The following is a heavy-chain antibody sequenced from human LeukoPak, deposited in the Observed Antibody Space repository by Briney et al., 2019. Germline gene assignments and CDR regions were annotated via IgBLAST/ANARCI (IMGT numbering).Heavy chain of an antibody. Sequence: QSGGSLRLSCAASGFTFSKYWMLWDRQAPGKGLESVSRITTDGTVTTYADSVKGRFTVSSDNADNTMFLQMNSVRDEDTAVYYCATKQWLAPPPDSWGQGTPVTASS. V-gene: IGHV3-74*01. D-gene: IGHD6-19*01. CDR2: ITTDGTVT. CDR1: GFTFSKYW. J-gene: IGHJ4*02. CDR3: ATKQWLAPPPDS.